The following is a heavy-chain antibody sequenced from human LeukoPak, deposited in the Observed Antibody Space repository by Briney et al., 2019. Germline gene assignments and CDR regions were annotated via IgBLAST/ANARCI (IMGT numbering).Heavy chain of an antibody. V-gene: IGHV3-7*01. Sequence: GGSLRLSCAASGFTFSTSWMTWVSQAPGKGPEWVANIKEDGSEKYYVDSVKGRFTISRDNAKNSLYLQMNSLRAEDTAVYYCARDFGWQQFDYWGQGTLVTVSS. CDR3: ARDFGWQQFDY. D-gene: IGHD5-24*01. CDR1: GFTFSTSW. J-gene: IGHJ4*02. CDR2: IKEDGSEK.